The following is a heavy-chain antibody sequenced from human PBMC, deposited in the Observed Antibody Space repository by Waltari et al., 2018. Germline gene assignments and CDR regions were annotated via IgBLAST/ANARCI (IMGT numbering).Heavy chain of an antibody. CDR3: AGLRFNYYYFYHMDV. Sequence: QVHLQQWGAGLLKPSETLSLTCGVSGGSFSNYYWIGIRQPPGRGLEWIGEIDHSGSTNYNPSLKSRVTLSVDTSKKEFSLRLTSVTAADTAIYYCAGLRFNYYYFYHMDVWGKGTTVTVSS. V-gene: IGHV4-34*02. CDR2: IDHSGST. CDR1: GGSFSNYY. J-gene: IGHJ6*03. D-gene: IGHD3-10*01.